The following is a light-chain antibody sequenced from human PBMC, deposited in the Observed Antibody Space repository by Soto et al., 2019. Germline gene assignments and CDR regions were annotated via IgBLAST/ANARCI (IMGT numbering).Light chain of an antibody. CDR3: MQALQTPYT. V-gene: IGKV2-28*01. J-gene: IGKJ2*01. Sequence: DIVMTQSPLSLPVTPGEPASISCRSSQSLLHSNGYNYLDWYLQKPGQSPQLLIYLGSNRASGVHDRFSGSGSGTDFTLEISRVEAEDVGVYYCMQALQTPYTFGQGTKLEIK. CDR1: QSLLHSNGYNY. CDR2: LGS.